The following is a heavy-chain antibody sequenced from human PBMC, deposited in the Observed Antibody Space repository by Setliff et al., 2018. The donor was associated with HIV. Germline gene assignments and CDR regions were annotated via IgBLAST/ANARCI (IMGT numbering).Heavy chain of an antibody. CDR3: ASPLDYYGWGAFDI. D-gene: IGHD3-10*01. V-gene: IGHV4-34*01. CDR2: INHRGST. Sequence: SETLSLTCAVYGGSFSGYYWSWIRQSPGKGLEWIGEINHRGSTNHNPSLKSRVTISLDTSKNQFSLKLRYVTAADTAVYYCASPLDYYGWGAFDIWGQGTMVTVSS. CDR1: GGSFSGYY. J-gene: IGHJ3*02.